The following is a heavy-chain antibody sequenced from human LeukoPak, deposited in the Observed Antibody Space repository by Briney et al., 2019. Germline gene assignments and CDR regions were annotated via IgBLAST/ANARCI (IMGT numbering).Heavy chain of an antibody. J-gene: IGHJ6*02. Sequence: GGSLRLSCAASGFTFSSYWMSWVRQAPGKGLEWVANIKRDGSQKYYLDSVKGRFTISKDNAKNSLYLQMNSLRAEDTALYHCARNNGMDVWGQGTTVIVSS. V-gene: IGHV3-7*03. CDR1: GFTFSSYW. CDR2: IKRDGSQK. CDR3: ARNNGMDV.